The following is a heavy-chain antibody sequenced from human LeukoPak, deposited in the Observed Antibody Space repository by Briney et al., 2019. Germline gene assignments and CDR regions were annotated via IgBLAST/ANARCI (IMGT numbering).Heavy chain of an antibody. CDR1: GFTFSNYS. Sequence: GGSLRLSCAASGFTFSNYSMNWVRQAPGKGLEWVSSISSSSSYIYYADSVKGRFTISRDNAKNSLYLQMNSLRAEDTAVYYCARGWLDYFDYWGQGTLVTVSS. D-gene: IGHD6-19*01. CDR3: ARGWLDYFDY. CDR2: ISSSSSYI. J-gene: IGHJ4*02. V-gene: IGHV3-21*01.